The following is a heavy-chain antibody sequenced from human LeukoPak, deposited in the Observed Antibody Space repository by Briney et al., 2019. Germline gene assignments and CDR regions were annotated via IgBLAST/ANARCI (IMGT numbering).Heavy chain of an antibody. V-gene: IGHV3-9*01. CDR1: GFTFDDYA. CDR2: ISWNSGSV. CDR3: ARESDHSVSQLDFDL. J-gene: IGHJ3*01. Sequence: PGGSLRLSCAASGFTFDDYAMHWVRQAPGKGLEWVSGISWNSGSVGYADSVRGRFTISRDNAKNSLYLQMNSLRAEDTAVYYCARESDHSVSQLDFDLWGQGTMVTVSS. D-gene: IGHD6-13*01.